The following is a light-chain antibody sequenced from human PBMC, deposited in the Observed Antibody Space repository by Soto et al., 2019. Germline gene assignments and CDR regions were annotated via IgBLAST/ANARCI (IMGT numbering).Light chain of an antibody. CDR2: AAS. V-gene: IGKV1-39*01. Sequence: DIQMAQSPSSLSSSVGDRVTITCRASQSISSYLNWYQQKPGKAPKLLIYAASSLQSGVPSRFSGSGSGTDFTLTISSLQPEDFATYYCQQNYSTPRWTFGQGTKVDIK. J-gene: IGKJ1*01. CDR3: QQNYSTPRWT. CDR1: QSISSY.